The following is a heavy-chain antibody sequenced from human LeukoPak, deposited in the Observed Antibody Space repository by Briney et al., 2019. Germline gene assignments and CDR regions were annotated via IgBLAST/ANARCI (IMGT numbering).Heavy chain of an antibody. V-gene: IGHV3-30*02. Sequence: GGSLRLSCAASGVTFSSYGMHWVRQAPGKGLEWVAFIRYDGSNKYYADSVKGRFTISRDNSKNTLYLQMNSLRAEDTAVYYCATIPGIAVAGPENWFDPWGQGTLVTVSS. J-gene: IGHJ5*02. CDR3: ATIPGIAVAGPENWFDP. D-gene: IGHD6-19*01. CDR2: IRYDGSNK. CDR1: GVTFSSYG.